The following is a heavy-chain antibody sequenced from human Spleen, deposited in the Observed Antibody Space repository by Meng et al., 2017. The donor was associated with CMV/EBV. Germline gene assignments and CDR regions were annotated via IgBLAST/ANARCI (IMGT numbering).Heavy chain of an antibody. CDR3: ARDLYCSSTSCRKNYYYYGMDV. Sequence: SVKVSCKASGGTFSSYTISWVRQAPGQGLEWMGRIIPILGIAHYAQKFQGRVTITADKSTSTAYMELSSLRSEDTAVYYCARDLYCSSTSCRKNYYYYGMDVWGQGTTVTVSS. V-gene: IGHV1-69*02. CDR1: GGTFSSYT. D-gene: IGHD2-2*01. CDR2: IIPILGIA. J-gene: IGHJ6*02.